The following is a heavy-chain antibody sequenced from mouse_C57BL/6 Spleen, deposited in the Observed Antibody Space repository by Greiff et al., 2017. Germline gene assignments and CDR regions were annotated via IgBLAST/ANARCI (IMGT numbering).Heavy chain of an antibody. CDR1: GFTFSDYG. CDR2: ISSGSSTI. D-gene: IGHD3-3*01. J-gene: IGHJ4*01. V-gene: IGHV5-17*01. CDR3: ARGGRGYAMDY. Sequence: EVKLVESGGGLVKPGGSLKLSCAASGFTFSDYGMHWVRQAPEKGLEWVAYISSGSSTIYYADTVKGRFTISRDNAKNTLFLQMTSLRSEDTAMYYCARGGRGYAMDYWGQGTSVTGSS.